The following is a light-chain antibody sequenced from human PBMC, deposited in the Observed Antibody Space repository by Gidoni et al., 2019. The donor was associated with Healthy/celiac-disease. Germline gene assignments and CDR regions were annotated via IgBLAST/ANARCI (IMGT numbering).Light chain of an antibody. CDR2: DAS. J-gene: IGKJ4*01. CDR3: QQYDYLPSLT. V-gene: IGKV1-33*01. Sequence: EIKMPKSPSSMSASVGDRVTITCQASQEIRNYLTWYKQKPGKAPTLLIHDASDFETGVPSRFSVSGSGTDFTFTIIILQPEDIATYSCQQYDYLPSLTFGGGTKVEIK. CDR1: QEIRNY.